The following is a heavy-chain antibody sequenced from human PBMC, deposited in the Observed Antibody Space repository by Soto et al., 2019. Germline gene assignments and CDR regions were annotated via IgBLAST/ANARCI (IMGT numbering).Heavy chain of an antibody. J-gene: IGHJ4*02. Sequence: PGESLKISCKGSGYSFSDYWIAWVRQMPGKGLEWMGIIWPSDSDTRYSPSFQGQVTISADKSISTAYLQWSSLKASDTALYFCARHYSGYDHFFDYWGQGTPVTVSS. CDR3: ARHYSGYDHFFDY. D-gene: IGHD5-12*01. CDR1: GYSFSDYW. CDR2: IWPSDSDT. V-gene: IGHV5-51*01.